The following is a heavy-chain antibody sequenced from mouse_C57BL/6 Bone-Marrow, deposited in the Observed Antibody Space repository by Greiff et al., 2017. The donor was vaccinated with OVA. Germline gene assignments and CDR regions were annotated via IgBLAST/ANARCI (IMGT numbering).Heavy chain of an antibody. V-gene: IGHV1-81*01. CDR3: ARELRALAY. D-gene: IGHD1-1*01. CDR2: IYPRSGNT. CDR1: GYTFTSYG. Sequence: QVQLQQSGAELARPGASVKLSCKASGYTFTSYGISWVKQRPGQGLEWIGEIYPRSGNTYYNEKFKGKATLTADKSSSTAYMELRSLTAEDSAVYFCARELRALAYWGQGTLVTVSA. J-gene: IGHJ3*01.